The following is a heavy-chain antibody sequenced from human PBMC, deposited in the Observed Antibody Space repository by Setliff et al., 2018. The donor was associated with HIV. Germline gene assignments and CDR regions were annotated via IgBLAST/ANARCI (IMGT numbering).Heavy chain of an antibody. V-gene: IGHV1-69*13. CDR1: GGTFSSFA. CDR3: ARGRRVVPAAQSNWFDP. CDR2: IIPVFGTL. J-gene: IGHJ5*02. Sequence: ASVKVSCKASGGTFSSFAISWVRQAPGQGLEWMGEIIPVFGTLNYAQKFQGRVTITADELTGTAYMDLTNLRPEDTAVYYCARGRRVVPAAQSNWFDPWGLGTLVTVSS. D-gene: IGHD2-2*01.